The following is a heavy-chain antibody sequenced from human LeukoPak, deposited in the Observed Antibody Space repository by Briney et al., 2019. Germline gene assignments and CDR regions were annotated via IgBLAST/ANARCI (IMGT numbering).Heavy chain of an antibody. CDR1: GYTFTGYY. V-gene: IGHV1-2*06. CDR3: ARALAAAAGPRD. J-gene: IGHJ4*02. CDR2: INPNSGGT. D-gene: IGHD6-13*01. Sequence: ASVKVSCKASGYTFTGYYMHWVRQAPGQGLEWMGRINPNSGGTNYAQKFQGRVTMTTDTSISTAYMELSRLRSDDTAVYYCARALAAAAGPRDWGQGTLVTVSS.